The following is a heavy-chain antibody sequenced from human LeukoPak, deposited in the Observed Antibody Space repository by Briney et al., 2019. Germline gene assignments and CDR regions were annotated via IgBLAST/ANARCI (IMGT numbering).Heavy chain of an antibody. CDR1: GFTFSSYG. CDR2: ITGSGGYT. V-gene: IGHV3-23*01. Sequence: GGSLRLSCAASGFTFSSYGMSWVRQAPGKGLEWVSAITGSGGYTYYADSVKGRFTISRDNSKNTLYLQMNSLRAEDTAVYYCAKRDYYGSGSYCFGYWGQGTLVTVSS. J-gene: IGHJ4*02. CDR3: AKRDYYGSGSYCFGY. D-gene: IGHD3-10*01.